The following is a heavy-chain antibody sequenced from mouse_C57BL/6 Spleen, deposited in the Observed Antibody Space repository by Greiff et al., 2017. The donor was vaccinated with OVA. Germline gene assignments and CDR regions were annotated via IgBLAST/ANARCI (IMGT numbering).Heavy chain of an antibody. CDR3: ARRESFYAMDY. CDR2: ISIGSSTI. Sequence: EVKVVESGGGLVKPGGSLKLSCAASGFTFSDYGMHWVRQAPEKGLEWVAYISIGSSTIYYADTVKGRFTISRDNAKNTLFLQMTSLRSEDTAMYYCARRESFYAMDYWGQGTSVTVSS. CDR1: GFTFSDYG. J-gene: IGHJ4*01. V-gene: IGHV5-17*01.